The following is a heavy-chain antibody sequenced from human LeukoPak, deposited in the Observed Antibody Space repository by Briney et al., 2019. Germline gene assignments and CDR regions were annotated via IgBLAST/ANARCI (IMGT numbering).Heavy chain of an antibody. V-gene: IGHV4-59*12. J-gene: IGHJ2*01. Sequence: SETLSLTCIVSGDSISNYYWSWIRQPPGKGLEWIGYIYHSGSTYYNPSLKSRVTISVDRSKNQFSLKLSSVTAADTAVYYCARLVMVDWYFDLWGRGTLVTVSS. CDR2: IYHSGST. D-gene: IGHD2-8*01. CDR1: GDSISNYY. CDR3: ARLVMVDWYFDL.